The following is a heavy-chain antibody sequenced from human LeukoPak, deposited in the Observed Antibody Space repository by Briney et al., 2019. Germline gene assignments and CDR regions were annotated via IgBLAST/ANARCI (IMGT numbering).Heavy chain of an antibody. CDR2: IYPGDSDT. J-gene: IGHJ4*02. CDR3: ARESRDGYNNFDY. CDR1: GSTFTTYW. Sequence: GESLKISCKGSGSTFTTYWIGWVRQPPEKGLGWMGIIYPGDSDTRYSPSFQGQVTISADKSVNTAYLQWTSLRASDTAMYYCARESRDGYNNFDYWGQGTLVTVSS. V-gene: IGHV5-51*01. D-gene: IGHD5-24*01.